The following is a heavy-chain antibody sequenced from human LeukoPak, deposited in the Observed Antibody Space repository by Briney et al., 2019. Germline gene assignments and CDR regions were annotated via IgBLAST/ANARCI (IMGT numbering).Heavy chain of an antibody. CDR2: ISYDGSNK. Sequence: GGSLRLSCAASGFTFSSYAMHWVRQAPGKGLEWVAVISYDGSNKYYADSVKGRFTISRDNSKNTLYLQMNSLRAEDTAVYHCARDDYYDSSGSDYWGQGTLVTVSS. D-gene: IGHD3-22*01. J-gene: IGHJ4*02. CDR1: GFTFSSYA. CDR3: ARDDYYDSSGSDY. V-gene: IGHV3-30*04.